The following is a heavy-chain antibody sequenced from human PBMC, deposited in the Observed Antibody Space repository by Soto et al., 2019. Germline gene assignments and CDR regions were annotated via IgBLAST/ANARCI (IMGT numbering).Heavy chain of an antibody. J-gene: IGHJ5*02. CDR3: ERLTGYSSGWYAT. D-gene: IGHD6-19*01. CDR1: GCPFSNYG. V-gene: IGHV1-18*01. Sequence: VNLYCETSGCPFSNYGISWGRQAPGQGLECMGWVSTFNGNAHYAQSLQDRVTMSTDASTNTVYLELTSLRSDDTGVYYCERLTGYSSGWYATWGQGTRVTV. CDR2: VSTFNGNA.